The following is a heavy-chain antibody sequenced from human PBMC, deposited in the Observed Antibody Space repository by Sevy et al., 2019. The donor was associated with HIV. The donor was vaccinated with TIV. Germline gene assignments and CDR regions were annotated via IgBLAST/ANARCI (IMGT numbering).Heavy chain of an antibody. J-gene: IGHJ6*02. Sequence: SKTLSLTCTVSGGSISSGGYYWTWIRKHPGKRLVWIGYIYDSGTTYYNPSLKSRVTISVDTSKNQFSLKLSSATAADTAVYYSARWHDFWSRYYTGYYYGMDVWGQGTTVTVSS. D-gene: IGHD3-3*01. CDR1: GGSISSGGYY. V-gene: IGHV4-31*03. CDR2: IYDSGTT. CDR3: ARWHDFWSRYYTGYYYGMDV.